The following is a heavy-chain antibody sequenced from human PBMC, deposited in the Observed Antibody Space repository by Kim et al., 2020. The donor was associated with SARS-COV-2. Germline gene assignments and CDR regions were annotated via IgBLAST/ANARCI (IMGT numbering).Heavy chain of an antibody. J-gene: IGHJ6*02. CDR3: AKEAGSGYSSGWTYCYSGMVV. CDR1: GFTFSSYG. CDR2: ISYDGSNK. Sequence: GGSLRLSCAASGFTFSSYGMHWVRQAPGKGLEWVAVISYDGSNKYYADSVKGRFTISRDNSKNTLYLQMNSLRAEDTAVYYCAKEAGSGYSSGWTYCYSGMVVWGQGTTVTVSS. D-gene: IGHD6-19*01. V-gene: IGHV3-30*18.